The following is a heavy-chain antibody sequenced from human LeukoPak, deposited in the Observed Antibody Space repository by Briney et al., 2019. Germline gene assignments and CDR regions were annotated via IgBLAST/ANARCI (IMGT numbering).Heavy chain of an antibody. CDR3: AKDPRVGSRVATPCH. V-gene: IGHV3-23*01. CDR2: ISGSGGSR. Sequence: GGSLRLSCAASGFTFSSYAMSWVRQAPGKGLDWVSAISGSGGSRYHAASVKGRFTISRDNSKSTLFLKMNSLRAEDTAVYYCAKDPRVGSRVATPCHWGQGTLVTVSS. J-gene: IGHJ4*02. D-gene: IGHD5-24*01. CDR1: GFTFSSYA.